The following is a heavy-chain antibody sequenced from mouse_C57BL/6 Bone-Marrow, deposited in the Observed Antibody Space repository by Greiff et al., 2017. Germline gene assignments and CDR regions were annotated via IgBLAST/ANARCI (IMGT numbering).Heavy chain of an antibody. CDR1: GFNIKDDY. J-gene: IGHJ2*01. CDR2: IDPENGDT. D-gene: IGHD1-1*01. V-gene: IGHV14-4*01. Sequence: VQLQQSGAELVRPGASVKLSCTASGFNIKDDYMHWVKQRPEHGLEWIGWIDPENGDTEYASKFQGKATLTADTSSNTAYLQLSILTSEDTAVYYCTSSITTVGATNYWGQGTTLTVSS. CDR3: TSSITTVGATNY.